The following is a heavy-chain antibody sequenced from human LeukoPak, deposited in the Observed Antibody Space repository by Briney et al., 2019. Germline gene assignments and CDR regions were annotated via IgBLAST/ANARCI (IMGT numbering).Heavy chain of an antibody. CDR3: AKDLIGDLRDYDFWSGYSY. CDR1: GFTFSSYA. D-gene: IGHD3-3*01. CDR2: ISGSGGST. J-gene: IGHJ4*02. Sequence: PGGSLRLSCAASGFTFSSYAMSWVRQAPGKGLEWVSAISGSGGSTYYADSVKGRFTISRDNSKNTLYLQMNSLRAEDTAVYYCAKDLIGDLRDYDFWSGYSYWGQGTLITVSS. V-gene: IGHV3-23*01.